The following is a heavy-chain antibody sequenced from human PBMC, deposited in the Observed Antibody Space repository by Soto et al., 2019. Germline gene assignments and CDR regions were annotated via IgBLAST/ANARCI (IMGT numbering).Heavy chain of an antibody. D-gene: IGHD2-2*01. CDR1: GFTFSNYA. V-gene: IGHV3-30-3*01. Sequence: GGSLRLSCAASGFTFSNYAMNWVRQAPGKGLEWVAVISYDGSNKYYADSVKGRFTISRDNSKNTLYLQMNSLRAEDTAVYYCARRASYCSSTSCPDYWGQGTLVTVSS. J-gene: IGHJ4*02. CDR3: ARRASYCSSTSCPDY. CDR2: ISYDGSNK.